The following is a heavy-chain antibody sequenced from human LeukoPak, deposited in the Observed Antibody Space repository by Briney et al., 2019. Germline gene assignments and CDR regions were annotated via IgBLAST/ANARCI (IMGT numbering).Heavy chain of an antibody. V-gene: IGHV1-18*01. CDR3: ARTPRDSDYYDSSGSIDY. CDR1: GYTFTNYG. D-gene: IGHD3-22*01. CDR2: ISGYNRNT. J-gene: IGHJ4*02. Sequence: ASVKVSCKASGYTFTNYGISWVRQAPGQGLEWMGWISGYNRNTNYGQKVQGRVTMTIDTSTTTAYMELRSLRSDDTAVYYCARTPRDSDYYDSSGSIDYWGQGTLVTVSS.